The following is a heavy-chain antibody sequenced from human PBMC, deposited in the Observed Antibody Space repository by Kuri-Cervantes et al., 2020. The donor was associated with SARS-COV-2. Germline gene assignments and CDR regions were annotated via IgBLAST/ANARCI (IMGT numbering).Heavy chain of an antibody. J-gene: IGHJ6*02. V-gene: IGHV4-39*07. Sequence: SETLSLTCTVSGGSISSSSYYWGWIRQPPGKGLEWIGEINHSGSTNYNPSLKSRVTISVDTSKNQFSLKLSSVTAADTAVYYCASSTYEGRGMDVWGQGTTVTVSS. CDR1: GGSISSSSYY. CDR3: ASSTYEGRGMDV. D-gene: IGHD3-10*01. CDR2: INHSGST.